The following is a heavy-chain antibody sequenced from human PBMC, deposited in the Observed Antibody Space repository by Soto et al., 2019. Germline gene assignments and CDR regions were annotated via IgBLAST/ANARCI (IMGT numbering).Heavy chain of an antibody. V-gene: IGHV3-74*01. CDR1: GFTFNTHW. CDR3: ARGGAMGVDY. J-gene: IGHJ4*02. D-gene: IGHD1-26*01. CDR2: IYFDGNTT. Sequence: EVQLVESGGGVVQPGGSLRLSCTASGFTFNTHWMHWVRQAPGKGLVWVSRIYFDGNTTNYADSVKGRLTGSRDNAKNTVYLHVNTLRDEDTAVYYCARGGAMGVDYWCQGTLVTVSS.